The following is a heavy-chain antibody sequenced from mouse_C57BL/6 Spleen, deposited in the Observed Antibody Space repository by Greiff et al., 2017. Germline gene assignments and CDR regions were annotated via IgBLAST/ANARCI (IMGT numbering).Heavy chain of an antibody. CDR1: GYTFTDYN. D-gene: IGHD2-3*01. Sequence: VQLKQSGPELVKPWASVKIPCKASGYTFTDYNMDWVKQSHGKSLEWIGDINPNNGGTIYNQKFKGKATLTVDKSSSTAYMELRSLTSEDTAVYYCARDEGWLLRGYAMDYWGQGTSVTVSS. J-gene: IGHJ4*01. V-gene: IGHV1-18*01. CDR3: ARDEGWLLRGYAMDY. CDR2: INPNNGGT.